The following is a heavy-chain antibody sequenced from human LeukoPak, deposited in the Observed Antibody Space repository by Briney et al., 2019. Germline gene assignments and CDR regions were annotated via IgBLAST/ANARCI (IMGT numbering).Heavy chain of an antibody. J-gene: IGHJ4*02. CDR3: AREISSSWYGDYFDY. CDR2: IWYDGSNK. D-gene: IGHD6-13*01. V-gene: IGHV3-33*01. CDR1: GFTFSSYG. Sequence: GGSLRLSCAASGFTFSSYGMHWVRQAPGKGLEWVAVIWYDGSNKYYADSVKGRFTISRDNSKNTLYLQMNSLRAEDTAVYYCAREISSSWYGDYFDYWGQGTLVTGSS.